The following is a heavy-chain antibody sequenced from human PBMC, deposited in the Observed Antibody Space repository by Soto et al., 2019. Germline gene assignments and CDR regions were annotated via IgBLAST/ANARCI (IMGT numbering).Heavy chain of an antibody. CDR1: GYTFTNYA. D-gene: IGHD2-2*01. CDR2: INAGNGNT. J-gene: IGHJ6*03. Sequence: QVQLVQSGAEVEKPGASVKVSCKASGYTFTNYAVHWVRQAPGQRLEWMGWINAGNGNTRFSQNLQGRVTITRDTSARTVSMELSSLRSEDTAVYYCARGHLAVVPVASWFYYMDVWRKGTTVTVSS. V-gene: IGHV1-3*01. CDR3: ARGHLAVVPVASWFYYMDV.